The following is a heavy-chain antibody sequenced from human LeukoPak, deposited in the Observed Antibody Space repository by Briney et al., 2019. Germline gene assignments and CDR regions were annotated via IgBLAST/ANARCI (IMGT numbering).Heavy chain of an antibody. CDR1: GGSISSYY. D-gene: IGHD6-13*01. CDR2: IYYSGST. CDR3: ARYKIFGQQLNWFDP. Sequence: SETLSLTCTLSGGSISSYYWSWIRQPPGKGLEWIGNIYYSGSTNYNPSLKSRVTISVDTSKNQFSLKLSSVTAADTAVYYCARYKIFGQQLNWFDPWGQGTLVTVSS. J-gene: IGHJ5*02. V-gene: IGHV4-59*01.